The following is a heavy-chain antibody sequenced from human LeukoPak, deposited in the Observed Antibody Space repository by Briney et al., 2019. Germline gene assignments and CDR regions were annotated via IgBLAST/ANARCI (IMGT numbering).Heavy chain of an antibody. V-gene: IGHV1-2*02. CDR2: INPNSGGT. CDR3: AREYYYDSSGYYRFFDY. D-gene: IGHD3-22*01. J-gene: IGHJ4*02. Sequence: GASVKVSCKASGYTFTGYYMHWVRQAPGQGHEWMGWINPNSGGTNYAQKFKGRVTMTRDTSISTAYMELSRLRSDDTAVYYCAREYYYDSSGYYRFFDYWGQGTLVTVS. CDR1: GYTFTGYY.